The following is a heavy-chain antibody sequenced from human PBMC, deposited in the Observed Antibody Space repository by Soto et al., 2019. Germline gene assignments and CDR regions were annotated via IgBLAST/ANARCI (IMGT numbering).Heavy chain of an antibody. CDR3: AKERNRRTAWDGMEV. CDR1: GVTVSSYA. CDR2: MSSSAGRT. Sequence: EVQLLESGGGLLQPGGSLRLSCAVSGVTVSSYAMNWVRQAPGKGLEWVSTMSSSAGRTYYADSVKGRFTISRDNSKNRLDQQMNGLRAEDTAVYYCAKERNRRTAWDGMEVWGQGTTVTVSS. J-gene: IGHJ6*02. V-gene: IGHV3-23*01.